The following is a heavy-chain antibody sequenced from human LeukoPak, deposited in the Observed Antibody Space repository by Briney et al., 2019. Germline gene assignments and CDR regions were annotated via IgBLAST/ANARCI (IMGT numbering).Heavy chain of an antibody. CDR1: GYSFTSYW. CDR2: IYPGDSDT. Sequence: GESLKISCKGSGYSFTSYWIGWVRRMPGKGLEWMGIIYPGDSDTRYSPSFQGQVTISADKSISTAYLQWSSLKASDTAMYYCARQGGGSGSYLGDAFDIWGQGTMVTVSS. V-gene: IGHV5-51*01. J-gene: IGHJ3*02. CDR3: ARQGGGSGSYLGDAFDI. D-gene: IGHD3-10*01.